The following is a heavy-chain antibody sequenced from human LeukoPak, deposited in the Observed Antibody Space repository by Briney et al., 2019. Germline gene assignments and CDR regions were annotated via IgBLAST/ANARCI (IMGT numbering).Heavy chain of an antibody. V-gene: IGHV3-23*01. Sequence: PGGSLRLSCAASGFTFSSCGMSWVRQAPGKGLEWVSAISGSGGSTYYADSVKGRFTISRDNSKNTLYRQMNSLRAEDATVYYCAKETYDDYMPDYWGQGTLVTVSS. CDR2: ISGSGGST. CDR1: GFTFSSCG. D-gene: IGHD4-17*01. J-gene: IGHJ4*02. CDR3: AKETYDDYMPDY.